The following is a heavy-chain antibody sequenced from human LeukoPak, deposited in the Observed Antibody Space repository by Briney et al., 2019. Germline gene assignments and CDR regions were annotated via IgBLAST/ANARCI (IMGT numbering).Heavy chain of an antibody. CDR3: AGGHYPLEY. J-gene: IGHJ4*02. CDR1: GGSINSGY. Sequence: PSETLSLTCSVSGGSINSGYWSWIRQPPGMGLEWIGLLYPSGSTNYNPSLKSRVTISVDTSRTQFSLKLSSMTAADTAVYYCAGGHYPLEYWGQGTLVTVSS. V-gene: IGHV4-59*01. CDR2: LYPSGST. D-gene: IGHD1-26*01.